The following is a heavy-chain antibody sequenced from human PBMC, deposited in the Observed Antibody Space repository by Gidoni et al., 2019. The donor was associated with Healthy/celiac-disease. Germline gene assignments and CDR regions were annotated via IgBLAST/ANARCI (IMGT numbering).Heavy chain of an antibody. V-gene: IGHV4-34*01. CDR2: T. D-gene: IGHD2-15*01. J-gene: IGHJ6*03. Sequence: TNYNPSLKSRVTISVDTSKNQFSLKLSSVTAADTAVYYCARGSPDCSGGSCYFRYYYYYMDVWGKGTTVTVSS. CDR3: ARGSPDCSGGSCYFRYYYYYMDV.